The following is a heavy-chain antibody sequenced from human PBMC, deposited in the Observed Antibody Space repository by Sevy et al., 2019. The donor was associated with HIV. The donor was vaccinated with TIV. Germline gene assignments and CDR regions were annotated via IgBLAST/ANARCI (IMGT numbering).Heavy chain of an antibody. Sequence: SETLSLTCTVSGGSISSGGYYWSWIRQHPGKGLEWIGYIYTGGSTYYNPSLKSRITMSVDTSKNQFSLKLRSVTAADTAMYNCARLGYSNGYYFDFWGQGTLVTVSS. CDR2: IYTGGST. CDR1: GGSISSGGYY. D-gene: IGHD6-19*01. J-gene: IGHJ4*02. V-gene: IGHV4-31*03. CDR3: ARLGYSNGYYFDF.